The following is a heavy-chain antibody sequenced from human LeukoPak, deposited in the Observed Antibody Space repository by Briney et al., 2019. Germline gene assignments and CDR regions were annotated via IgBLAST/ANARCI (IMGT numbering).Heavy chain of an antibody. D-gene: IGHD3-9*01. V-gene: IGHV4-39*01. CDR2: IYYSWST. CDR1: GGSISSSSSY. J-gene: IGHJ4*02. CDR3: ARHRFFDWLSPFDY. Sequence: SETLSLTCTVSGGSISSSSSYWGWIRQPPGKGLEWIGGIYYSWSTYYNPSLKSRVTISVDTSKNQFSLKLSSVTAADTAVNYCARHRFFDWLSPFDYWGQGTLVTVSS.